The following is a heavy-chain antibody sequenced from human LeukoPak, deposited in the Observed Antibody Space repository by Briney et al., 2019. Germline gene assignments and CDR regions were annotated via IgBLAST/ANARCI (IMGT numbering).Heavy chain of an antibody. CDR2: IRSNAYRGTT. D-gene: IGHD5-18*01. CDR3: SRGPIELWVHNGMDV. J-gene: IGHJ6*02. V-gene: IGHV3-49*04. CDR1: GFTGGGPA. Sequence: GGALRLSCTGSGFTGGGPAMSWGPPAPGPGLEWVGFIRSNAYRGTTEYAASVKGRFTISRDDSKNIAYLQMNSLKTEDTAVYYCSRGPIELWVHNGMDVWGQGTTVTVSS.